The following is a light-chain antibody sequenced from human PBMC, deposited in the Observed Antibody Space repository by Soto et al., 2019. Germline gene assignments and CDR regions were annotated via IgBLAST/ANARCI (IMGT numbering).Light chain of an antibody. V-gene: IGLV1-40*01. Sequence: QSALTQPPSVSGAPGQWVTISCTGSSSNIGAGYDVQWYQQIPGTAPKLLIYGNINRPSGVPDRFSASKSGTSASLAITGLQAEDDADYYCQSYDSSLSAYVFGTGTKLTVL. CDR3: QSYDSSLSAYV. J-gene: IGLJ1*01. CDR1: SSNIGAGYD. CDR2: GNI.